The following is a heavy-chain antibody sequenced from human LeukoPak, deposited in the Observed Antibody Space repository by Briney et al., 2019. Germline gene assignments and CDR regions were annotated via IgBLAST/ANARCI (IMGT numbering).Heavy chain of an antibody. D-gene: IGHD6-19*01. CDR3: AREKAVAGSRCFDY. CDR2: ISSNGGST. Sequence: QPGGSLRLSCAASGFTFSSYAMHWVRQAPGKGLEYVSTISSNGGSTYYANSVKGRFTISRDNSKNTLYLQMGSLRAEDMAVYYCAREKAVAGSRCFDYWGQGTLVTVSS. CDR1: GFTFSSYA. V-gene: IGHV3-64*01. J-gene: IGHJ4*02.